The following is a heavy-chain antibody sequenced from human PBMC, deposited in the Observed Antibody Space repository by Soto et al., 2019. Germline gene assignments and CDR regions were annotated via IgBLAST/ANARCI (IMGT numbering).Heavy chain of an antibody. CDR3: AREGYGVAAFDI. V-gene: IGHV3-7*01. CDR1: GFTFSSYW. D-gene: IGHD4-17*01. Sequence: EVQLVESGGGLVQPGGSLRLSCVASGFTFSSYWMSWVRQAPGKGLEWVANIKQDGSEKYYVDSVKGRFTLSRDNAKNSLYLQMNSLRAEDTAVYYCAREGYGVAAFDIWGQGTMVTVSS. J-gene: IGHJ3*02. CDR2: IKQDGSEK.